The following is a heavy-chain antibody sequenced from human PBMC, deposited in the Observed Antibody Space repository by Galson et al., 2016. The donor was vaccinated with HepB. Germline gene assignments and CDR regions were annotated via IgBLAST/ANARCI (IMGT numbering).Heavy chain of an antibody. CDR1: GFTFSSHS. Sequence: SLRLSCAASGFTFSSHSLNWVRQAPGKGLEWVSSISGDSFHILHADLVRGRFTISRDNAKNSLLLQMDSLRGDDTGIYYCSRGPREHGMDVWGQGTTITVSS. J-gene: IGHJ6*02. D-gene: IGHD1/OR15-1a*01. V-gene: IGHV3-21*01. CDR2: ISGDSFHI. CDR3: SRGPREHGMDV.